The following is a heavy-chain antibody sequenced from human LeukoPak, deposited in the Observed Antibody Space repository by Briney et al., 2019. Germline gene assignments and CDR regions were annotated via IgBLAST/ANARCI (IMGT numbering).Heavy chain of an antibody. J-gene: IGHJ4*02. Sequence: PGGSLRLSCAASGFTFSNYWMHWVRQAPRKGLVWVSRINRDGRSTNYADSVKGRFTISRDNAKNTVFLQMNSLRAEDTAVYYCALPLRDGDFYFDYWGQGALVTVSS. CDR3: ALPLRDGDFYFDY. CDR2: INRDGRST. CDR1: GFTFSNYW. V-gene: IGHV3-74*01. D-gene: IGHD4-17*01.